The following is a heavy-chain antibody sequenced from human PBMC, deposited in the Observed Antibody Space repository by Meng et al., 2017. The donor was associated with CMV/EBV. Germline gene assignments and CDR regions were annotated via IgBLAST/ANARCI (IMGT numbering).Heavy chain of an antibody. D-gene: IGHD2-2*01. CDR3: ARGGVVVVPAAQQQPYYYYYGMDV. J-gene: IGHJ6*02. CDR1: GGTFSSYA. Sequence: SVKVSCKASGGTFSSYAISWVRQAPGQGLEWMGGIIPIFGTANYAQKFQGRVTITTDESTSTAYMELSSLRSEDTDVYYCARGGVVVVPAAQQQPYYYYYGMDVWGQGTTVTVSS. CDR2: IIPIFGTA. V-gene: IGHV1-69*05.